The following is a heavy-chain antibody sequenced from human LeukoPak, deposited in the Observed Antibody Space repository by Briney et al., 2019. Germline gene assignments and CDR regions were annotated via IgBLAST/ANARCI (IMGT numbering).Heavy chain of an antibody. D-gene: IGHD1-1*01. V-gene: IGHV4-59*01. J-gene: IGHJ4*02. CDR2: IYYSGST. CDR1: GGSISSSY. CDR3: ARVSSTGTYDY. Sequence: SETLSLTYTVSGGSISSSYWSWIRQPPGKGLEWIGYIYYSGSTNYNPSLKSRVTISVDTSKNQFSLKLSSVTAADTAVYYCARVSSTGTYDYWGQGTLVTVPS.